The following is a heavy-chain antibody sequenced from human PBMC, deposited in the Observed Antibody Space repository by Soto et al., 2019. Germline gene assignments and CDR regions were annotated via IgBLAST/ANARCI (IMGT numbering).Heavy chain of an antibody. J-gene: IGHJ4*01. CDR3: SITRHYHGAAFDS. D-gene: IGHD3-10*01. CDR1: ALTFTNYY. Sequence: PWESLKISCNGSALTFTNYYIGWVRQMPGKGLEWMGIIYPGDSETTYSPSFQGQVTFSVDKSLNIAYLQWSSLKASDTAIYYCSITRHYHGAAFDSWGHGTLVTVSS. V-gene: IGHV5-51*01. CDR2: IYPGDSET.